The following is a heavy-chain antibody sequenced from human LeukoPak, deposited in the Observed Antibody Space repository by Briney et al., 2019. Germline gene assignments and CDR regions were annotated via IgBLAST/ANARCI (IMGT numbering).Heavy chain of an antibody. V-gene: IGHV1-2*02. Sequence: ASVKVSCKGSGYTXTGYYMHWVRQAPGQGLEWMGWINPNSGTTNYAQKFQGRVTVTRDTSISTAYMELSRLESDDTAVYYCARDLMTTPTWDFDYWGQGTLVTVAS. CDR1: GYTXTGYY. CDR3: ARDLMTTPTWDFDY. CDR2: INPNSGTT. D-gene: IGHD3-16*01. J-gene: IGHJ4*02.